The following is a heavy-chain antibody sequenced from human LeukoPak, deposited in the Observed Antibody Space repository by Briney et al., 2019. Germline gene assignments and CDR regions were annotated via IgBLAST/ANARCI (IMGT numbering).Heavy chain of an antibody. CDR1: GYSISSGYY. D-gene: IGHD1-26*01. CDR2: IYHSGST. Sequence: SETLSLTCAVSGYSISSGYYWGWIRQPPGKGLEWVGSIYHSGSTYYNPSLKSRVTISVDTSKNQFSLKLSSVTAADTAVYYCARHRAPYSGSYVDYWGQGTLVTVSS. CDR3: ARHRAPYSGSYVDY. J-gene: IGHJ4*02. V-gene: IGHV4-38-2*01.